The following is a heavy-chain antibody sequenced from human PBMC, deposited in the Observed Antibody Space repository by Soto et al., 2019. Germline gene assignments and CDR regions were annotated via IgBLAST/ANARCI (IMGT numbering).Heavy chain of an antibody. CDR3: AKFGMATTKRSPPYYIDY. D-gene: IGHD1-1*01. CDR1: GFTFSSYA. V-gene: IGHV3-23*01. Sequence: GGSLRLSCAASGFTFSSYAMSWVRQAPGKGLEWVSSISGSGGGTYHADSVKGRFTFSRDNSKNTLYLQMNSLRAEDTAVYYCAKFGMATTKRSPPYYIDYWGQGALVTVSS. J-gene: IGHJ4*02. CDR2: ISGSGGGT.